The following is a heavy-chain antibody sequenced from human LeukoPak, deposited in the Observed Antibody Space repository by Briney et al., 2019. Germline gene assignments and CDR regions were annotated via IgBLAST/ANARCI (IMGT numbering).Heavy chain of an antibody. J-gene: IGHJ4*02. CDR2: IWYDGSNK. CDR3: AKVGAAIDYGDYGHFDY. CDR1: GFTFSSYG. D-gene: IGHD4-17*01. V-gene: IGHV3-33*06. Sequence: GGSLRLSCAASGFTFSSYGMHWVRQAPGKGLEWVAVIWYDGSNKYYADSVKGRFSISRDNSKNTLYLQMNSLRAEDTAVYYCAKVGAAIDYGDYGHFDYWGQGTLVTVSS.